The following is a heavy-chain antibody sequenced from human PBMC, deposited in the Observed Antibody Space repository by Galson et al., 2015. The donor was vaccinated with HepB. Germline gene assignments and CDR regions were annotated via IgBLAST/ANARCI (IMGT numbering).Heavy chain of an antibody. J-gene: IGHJ4*02. CDR3: VRIADILTADYPEPTDPFDY. Sequence: SLRLSCAASGFTFSSYWMSWVRQAPGTGLEWVANIKQDGREKYYVDSVKGRFTIARDNAKNSLYLQMNSLRAEDTAVFYCVRIADILTADYPEPTDPFDYWGQGTLVTVSS. CDR1: GFTFSSYW. CDR2: IKQDGREK. V-gene: IGHV3-7*03. D-gene: IGHD3-9*01.